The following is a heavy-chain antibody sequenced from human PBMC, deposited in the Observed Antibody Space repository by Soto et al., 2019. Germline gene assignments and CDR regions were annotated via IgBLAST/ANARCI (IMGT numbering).Heavy chain of an antibody. CDR2: ISLYSDST. CDR1: GYTFSNYG. V-gene: IGHV1-18*01. Sequence: GASVKVSCKTSGYTFSNYGITWVRQAPGQPLEWLGWISLYSDSTNYAQKFQGRVSMTTDTSTTTAYMELRSLRSDDTAVYYCARVVPGAEAWFGPWGQGTLVTVSS. CDR3: ARVVPGAEAWFGP. J-gene: IGHJ5*02. D-gene: IGHD2-2*01.